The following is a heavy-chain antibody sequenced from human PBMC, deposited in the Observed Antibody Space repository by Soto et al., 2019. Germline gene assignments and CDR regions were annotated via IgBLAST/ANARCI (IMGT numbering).Heavy chain of an antibody. CDR2: FDPEDGET. CDR3: AREEIAVAGTVFDY. J-gene: IGHJ4*02. Sequence: EASVKVSCKVSGYTLTELSMHWVRQAPGKGLEWMGGFDPEDGETIYAQKFQGRVTMTEDTSTDTAYMELSSLRSEDTAVYYCAREEIAVAGTVFDYWGQGTLVTVSS. CDR1: GYTLTELS. D-gene: IGHD6-19*01. V-gene: IGHV1-24*01.